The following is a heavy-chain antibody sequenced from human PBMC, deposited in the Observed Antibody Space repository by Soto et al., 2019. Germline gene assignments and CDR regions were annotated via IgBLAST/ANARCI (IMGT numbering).Heavy chain of an antibody. CDR3: AKDGIDYDWGYYFDY. Sequence: GGSLRLSCAASGFTFSSYGMHWVRQAPGKGLEWVAVISYDGSNKYYADSVKGRFTISRDNSKNTLYLQMNSLRAEDTAVYYCAKDGIDYDWGYYFDYWGQGTLVTAPQ. D-gene: IGHD3-16*01. CDR2: ISYDGSNK. V-gene: IGHV3-30*18. CDR1: GFTFSSYG. J-gene: IGHJ4*02.